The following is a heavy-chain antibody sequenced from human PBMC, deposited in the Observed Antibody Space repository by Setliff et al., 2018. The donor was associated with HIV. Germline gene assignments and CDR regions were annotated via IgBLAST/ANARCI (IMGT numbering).Heavy chain of an antibody. V-gene: IGHV4-39*07. CDR2: VYNSGIT. CDR3: ATCRHRPSNCFDP. CDR1: GGSVSSPGYY. J-gene: IGHJ5*02. Sequence: SETLSLTCTVSGGSVSSPGYYWGWIRQPPGKGLEWIGSVYNSGITFINPSLKNRVTISVDRSGNQFSLRLTSVTAADTAVFYCATCRHRPSNCFDPWGQGTVVTVSS.